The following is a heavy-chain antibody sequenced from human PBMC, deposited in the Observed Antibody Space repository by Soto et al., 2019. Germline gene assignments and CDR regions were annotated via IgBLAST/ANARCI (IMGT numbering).Heavy chain of an antibody. CDR2: ISGSGGST. CDR3: AKALVVVPAASYSNYAPFDY. CDR1: GFTFSSYA. V-gene: IGHV3-23*01. J-gene: IGHJ4*02. D-gene: IGHD2-2*01. Sequence: GGSLRLSCAASGFTFSSYAMSWVRQAPGKGLEWVSAISGSGGSTYYADSVKGRFTISRDNSKNTLYLQMNSLRAEDTAVYYCAKALVVVPAASYSNYAPFDYWGQGTLVTVSS.